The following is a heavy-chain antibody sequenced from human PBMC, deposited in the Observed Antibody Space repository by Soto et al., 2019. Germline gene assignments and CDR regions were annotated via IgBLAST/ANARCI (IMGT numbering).Heavy chain of an antibody. CDR1: GFTFSSYA. CDR2: ISGSGGST. Sequence: GGSLRLSCAASGFTFSSYAMSWVHQAPGKGLEWVSAISGSGGSTYYADSVKGRFTISRDNSKNTLYLQMNSLRAEDTAVYYCAKGGLKHDAFDIWGQGTMVTVSS. CDR3: AKGGLKHDAFDI. V-gene: IGHV3-23*01. J-gene: IGHJ3*02.